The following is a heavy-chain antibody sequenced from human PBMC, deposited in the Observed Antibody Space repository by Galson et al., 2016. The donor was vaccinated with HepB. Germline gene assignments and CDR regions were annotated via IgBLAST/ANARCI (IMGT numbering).Heavy chain of an antibody. CDR2: INSDGSST. V-gene: IGHV3-74*01. D-gene: IGHD2-2*01. CDR3: TKDQLIVIVPAAGNWFDP. CDR1: GFTFSSYW. J-gene: IGHJ5*02. Sequence: SLRLSCAASGFTFSSYWMHWVRQAPGKGLVWVSRINSDGSSTSYADSVKGRFTISRDNSKNTLYLQLNSLRAEDTAIYYCTKDQLIVIVPAAGNWFDPWGQGTLVTVSS.